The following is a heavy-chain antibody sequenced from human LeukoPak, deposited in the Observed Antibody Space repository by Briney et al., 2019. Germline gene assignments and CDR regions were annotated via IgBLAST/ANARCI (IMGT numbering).Heavy chain of an antibody. CDR3: ARLLKLQSDALDI. J-gene: IGHJ3*02. Sequence: GESLKISCKGSGYSFTSYWIGWVRQMPGKGLERMGIIYPGDSDTRYSPSFQGQVTISADKSISTAYLQWSSLKASDTAMYYCARLLKLQSDALDIWGQGTMVTVSS. D-gene: IGHD2-15*01. V-gene: IGHV5-51*01. CDR2: IYPGDSDT. CDR1: GYSFTSYW.